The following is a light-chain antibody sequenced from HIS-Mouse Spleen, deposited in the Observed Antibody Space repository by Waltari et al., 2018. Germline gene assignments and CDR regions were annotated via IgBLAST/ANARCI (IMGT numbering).Light chain of an antibody. CDR3: AAWDDSLSGPV. J-gene: IGLJ3*02. CDR1: SSNIGSNY. V-gene: IGLV1-47*01. CDR2: RNN. Sequence: QSVLTQPPSASGTPGQRVTISCSGSSSNIGSNYVYWYQQLPGTAPKLLIYRNNRRPSGVPDPFSGSKSGTSASLAISGLRSEDEADYYCAAWDDSLSGPVFGGGTKLTVL.